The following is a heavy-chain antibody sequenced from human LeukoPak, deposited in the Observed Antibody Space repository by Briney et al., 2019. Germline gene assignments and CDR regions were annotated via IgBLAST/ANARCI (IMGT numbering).Heavy chain of an antibody. Sequence: SGGSLRLSCAASGFIFSSYGMHWVRQAPGKGLEWVAFIRYDGSHKYYADSVKGRFTISRDNSKNTLYLQMNSLRAEDTAVYYCARAHYYDSSGLDFWGQGTLVTVSS. CDR1: GFIFSSYG. CDR3: ARAHYYDSSGLDF. D-gene: IGHD3-22*01. V-gene: IGHV3-30*02. J-gene: IGHJ4*02. CDR2: IRYDGSHK.